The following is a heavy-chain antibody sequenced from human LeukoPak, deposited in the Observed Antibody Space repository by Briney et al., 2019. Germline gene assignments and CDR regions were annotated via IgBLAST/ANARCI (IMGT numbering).Heavy chain of an antibody. D-gene: IGHD2-2*03. CDR2: ILPVGKVS. Sequence: GGSQRLSCVVSGYSFSTNMMTWVRQAPGKGLQWVATILPVGKVSNRVDSVKGRFTISRDNAKNSLYLQMNSLRGDDTALYYCMCAHGYWGQGTLVTASS. J-gene: IGHJ4*02. CDR1: GYSFSTNM. CDR3: MCAHGY. V-gene: IGHV3-7*01.